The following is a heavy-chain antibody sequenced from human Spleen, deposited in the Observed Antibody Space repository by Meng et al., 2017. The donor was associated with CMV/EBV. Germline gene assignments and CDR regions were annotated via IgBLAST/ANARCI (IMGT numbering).Heavy chain of an antibody. V-gene: IGHV5-51*01. CDR2: IYPDDSDT. D-gene: IGHD1-26*01. Sequence: GESLKISCEGSGFTFANYWIAWVRQMPGKGLEWMGIIYPDDSDTRYSPSFQGQVVISADKSTNTDYLQWNSLKASDTAMYYCARQNMVGATLPAFDIWGQGTMVTVSS. J-gene: IGHJ3*02. CDR3: ARQNMVGATLPAFDI. CDR1: GFTFANYW.